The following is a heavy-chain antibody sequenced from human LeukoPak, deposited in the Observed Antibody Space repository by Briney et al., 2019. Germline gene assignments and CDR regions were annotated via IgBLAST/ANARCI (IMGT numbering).Heavy chain of an antibody. D-gene: IGHD2-2*01. CDR2: ISYDGSNK. CDR3: ARGDIVVVPAALYGMDV. V-gene: IGHV3-30-3*01. Sequence: GRSLRLSCAASGFTFSSYAMLWVRQAPGKGLEGGAVISYDGSNKYYADSVKGRFTISRDNSKNTMYLQMNSLRAEDTAVYYCARGDIVVVPAALYGMDVWGQGTTVTVSS. J-gene: IGHJ6*02. CDR1: GFTFSSYA.